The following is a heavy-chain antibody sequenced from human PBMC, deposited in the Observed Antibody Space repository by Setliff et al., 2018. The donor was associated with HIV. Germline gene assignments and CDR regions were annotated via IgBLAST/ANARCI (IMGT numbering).Heavy chain of an antibody. CDR2: FDPEDGET. V-gene: IGHV1-24*01. Sequence: GASVKVCCKASGYTFTVYYMHWVRQAPGKGLEWMANFDPEDGETFYAQKFQGRLTITRDTSANTAYMELSNLRSEDTAIYYCLRRATAAEVFDYWGQGTLVTVSS. CDR3: LRRATAAEVFDY. D-gene: IGHD6-13*01. CDR1: GYTFTVYY. J-gene: IGHJ4*02.